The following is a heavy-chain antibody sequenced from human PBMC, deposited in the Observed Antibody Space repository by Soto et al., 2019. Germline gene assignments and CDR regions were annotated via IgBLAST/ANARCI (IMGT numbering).Heavy chain of an antibody. CDR3: ARDRDNWNDIGLDY. CDR2: ISSSSSTI. J-gene: IGHJ4*02. V-gene: IGHV3-48*01. CDR1: GFTFSSYS. D-gene: IGHD1-1*01. Sequence: GGSLRLSCAASGFTFSSYSMNWVRQAPGKGLEWVSYISSSSSTIYYADSVKGRFTISRDNAKNSLYLQMNSLRAEDTAVYYCARDRDNWNDIGLDYWGQGTLVTVSS.